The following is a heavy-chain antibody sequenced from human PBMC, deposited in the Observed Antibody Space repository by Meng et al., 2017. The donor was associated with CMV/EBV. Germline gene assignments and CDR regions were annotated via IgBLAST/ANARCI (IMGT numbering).Heavy chain of an antibody. Sequence: GGSLRLSCAASGFTFSTYWMHWVRQAPGKGLVWVSRINSGGSSTTYADSVKGRFTISRDNAKNTLYLQMNSLRAEDTAVYYCASIAAPGSESDFWGQGTLVTVSS. CDR3: ASIAAPGSESDF. CDR1: GFTFSTYW. D-gene: IGHD6-13*01. J-gene: IGHJ4*02. V-gene: IGHV3-74*01. CDR2: INSGGSST.